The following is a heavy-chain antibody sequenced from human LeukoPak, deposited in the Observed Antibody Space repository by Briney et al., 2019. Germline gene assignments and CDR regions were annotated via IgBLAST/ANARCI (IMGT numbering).Heavy chain of an antibody. CDR2: ISSSGSTT. CDR1: GFTFSNYE. V-gene: IGHV3-48*03. CDR3: ARGYCSGGSCYFDY. Sequence: SGGSLRLSCAASGFTFSNYEMNWVRQAPGKGLEWVSYISSSGSTTYYADSVKGRFTISSDNAKNSLYLQMNSLRAEDTAVYYCARGYCSGGSCYFDYWGQGTLVTVSS. J-gene: IGHJ4*02. D-gene: IGHD2-15*01.